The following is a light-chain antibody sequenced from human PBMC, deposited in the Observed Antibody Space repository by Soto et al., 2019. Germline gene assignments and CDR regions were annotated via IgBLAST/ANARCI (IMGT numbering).Light chain of an antibody. CDR2: DVS. J-gene: IGLJ1*01. V-gene: IGLV2-14*01. CDR3: ASYTNSSTYV. CDR1: SSDVGGYSY. Sequence: QSALTQAASVSGSPGQSIAISCTGTSSDVGGYSYVSWYQQQPGKAPKLVISDVSNRPSGVSDRFSGSKSGNTASLTISGLQTEDEADYYCASYTNSSTYVFGTGTKLTVL.